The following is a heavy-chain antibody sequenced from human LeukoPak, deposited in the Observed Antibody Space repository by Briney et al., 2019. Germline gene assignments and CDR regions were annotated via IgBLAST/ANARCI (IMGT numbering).Heavy chain of an antibody. CDR1: GFTFSSYN. D-gene: IGHD1-26*01. V-gene: IGHV3-21*01. Sequence: TGGSLRLSCAASGFTFSSYNMNWVRQAPGKGLEWGSSISSSSSYIYYADSVKGGFTISRDNAKNSLYLQMIRLRAEDTAVYYCARDLSVGAKPDLGFDYWGQGTLVTVSS. CDR3: ARDLSVGAKPDLGFDY. CDR2: ISSSSSYI. J-gene: IGHJ4*02.